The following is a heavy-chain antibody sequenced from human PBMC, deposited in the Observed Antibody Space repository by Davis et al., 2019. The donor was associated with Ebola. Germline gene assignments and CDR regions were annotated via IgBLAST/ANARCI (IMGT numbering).Heavy chain of an antibody. CDR2: IRSKAYGGTT. J-gene: IGHJ4*02. D-gene: IGHD3-16*01. V-gene: IGHV3-49*03. Sequence: PGGSLRLSCAASGFTFSSYAMSWFRQAPGKGLEWVGFIRSKAYGGTTEYAASVKGRFTISRDDSKNTLYLQMNSLKTEDTAVYYCTTDTRGEYYFDYWGQGTLVTVSS. CDR1: GFTFSSYA. CDR3: TTDTRGEYYFDY.